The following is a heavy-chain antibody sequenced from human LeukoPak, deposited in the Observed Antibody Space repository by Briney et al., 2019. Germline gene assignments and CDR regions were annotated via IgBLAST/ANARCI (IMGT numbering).Heavy chain of an antibody. CDR2: MHPGGTT. D-gene: IGHD2-15*01. CDR1: GDSVSNYY. V-gene: IGHV4-59*02. Sequence: SETLSLTCTVSGDSVSNYYWSWIRQSPGKGLEWIAFMHPGGTTKYSPSLMSRVAMSVDTSHNQFSLTLTSLTAADTAVYYCARYGVVIASTFYYMDVWGKGTAVTVSS. CDR3: ARYGVVIASTFYYMDV. J-gene: IGHJ6*03.